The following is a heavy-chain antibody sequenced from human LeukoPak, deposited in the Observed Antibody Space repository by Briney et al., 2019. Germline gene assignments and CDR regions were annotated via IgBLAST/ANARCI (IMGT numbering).Heavy chain of an antibody. CDR1: GFTFSSYA. D-gene: IGHD6-13*01. CDR3: AREVQQNY. J-gene: IGHJ4*02. V-gene: IGHV3-30-3*01. Sequence: GRSLRLSCAASGFTFSSYAMHWVRQAPGKGLEWVAVISYDGSNKYYADSVKGRFTISRDNSKNTLYLQMNSLRAEDTAVYYCAREVQQNYWGQGTLVTVSS. CDR2: ISYDGSNK.